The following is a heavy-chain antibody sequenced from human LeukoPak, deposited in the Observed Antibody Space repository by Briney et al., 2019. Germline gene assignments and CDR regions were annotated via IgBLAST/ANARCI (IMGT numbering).Heavy chain of an antibody. CDR3: ARGERVGGY. V-gene: IGHV3-21*01. Sequence: GGSLRLSCAASGFTFTNYAMNWVRQAPGRGLEWVSSISSSSSYIYYADSVKGRFTISRDNAKNSLYLQMNSLRAEDTAVYYCARGERVGGYWGQGTLVTASS. CDR2: ISSSSSYI. CDR1: GFTFTNYA. J-gene: IGHJ4*02. D-gene: IGHD5-24*01.